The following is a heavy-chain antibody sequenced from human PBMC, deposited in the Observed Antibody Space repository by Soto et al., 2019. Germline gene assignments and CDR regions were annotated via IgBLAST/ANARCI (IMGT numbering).Heavy chain of an antibody. Sequence: QVQLVESGGGVVQPGRSLRLSCAASGFTFSSYGMHWVRQAPGKGLEWVAVIWYDGSNKYYADSVKGRFTISRDNSKNTLYLQMNSLRAEDTAVYYCASGGEYGSVRYHTIDYWGQGTLVTVSS. CDR2: IWYDGSNK. D-gene: IGHD3-10*01. CDR3: ASGGEYGSVRYHTIDY. J-gene: IGHJ4*02. CDR1: GFTFSSYG. V-gene: IGHV3-33*01.